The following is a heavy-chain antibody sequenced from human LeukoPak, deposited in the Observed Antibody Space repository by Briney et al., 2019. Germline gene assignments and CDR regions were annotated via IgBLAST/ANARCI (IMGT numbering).Heavy chain of an antibody. Sequence: PSETLSLTCTVSGGSISSYYWSWIRQPPGKGLEWIGYIYYSGSTNYNPSLKSRVSISLDTSKSQFSLKLNSVTAEDTAVYYCASQLGGTTFHWGRGTLVTVSS. CDR3: ASQLGGTTFH. J-gene: IGHJ4*02. CDR1: GGSISSYY. CDR2: IYYSGST. V-gene: IGHV4-59*01. D-gene: IGHD1-1*01.